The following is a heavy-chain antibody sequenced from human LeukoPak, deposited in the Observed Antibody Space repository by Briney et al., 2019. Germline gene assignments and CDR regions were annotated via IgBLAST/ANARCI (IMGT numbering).Heavy chain of an antibody. Sequence: GEALKISWKAAGCSFTSYWIGWVRQMPGKGVEWMGIIYPGDSDTRYSPSFQGQVTISVDNSISTAYLQWSSLKASDTAMYYCARQRYSGSYLGFDPWGQGTLVTVSS. CDR2: IYPGDSDT. J-gene: IGHJ5*02. V-gene: IGHV5-51*01. D-gene: IGHD1-26*01. CDR3: ARQRYSGSYLGFDP. CDR1: GCSFTSYW.